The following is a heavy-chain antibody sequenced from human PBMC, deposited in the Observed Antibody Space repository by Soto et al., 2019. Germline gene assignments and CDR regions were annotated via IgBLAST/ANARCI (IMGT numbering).Heavy chain of an antibody. D-gene: IGHD2-2*01. J-gene: IGHJ4*02. CDR2: ILPIFATA. CDR3: AGRCDSTTCLGHFAY. Sequence: QVQLVQSGAEVKKPGSSVKVSCKASGDTFNNYVVNWVRQAPGQGLEWLGGILPIFATANYAQKFQGRVTITADKSTSTAYMELTSLRSEDTAVYYCAGRCDSTTCLGHFAYWGQGTLVTVAS. V-gene: IGHV1-69*06. CDR1: GDTFNNYV.